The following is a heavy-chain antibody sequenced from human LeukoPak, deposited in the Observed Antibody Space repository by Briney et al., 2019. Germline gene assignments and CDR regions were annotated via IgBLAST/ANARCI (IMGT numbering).Heavy chain of an antibody. V-gene: IGHV1-8*01. D-gene: IGHD2-2*01. J-gene: IGHJ3*02. Sequence: ASVKVSCKASGYTFTSYDINWVRQATGQGLEWMGWMNPNSGNTGYAQKFQGRVTMTRNTSISTAYMELSSLRSEDTAVYYYARGRGYCSSTSCSGIAFDIWGQGTMVTVSS. CDR3: ARGRGYCSSTSCSGIAFDI. CDR1: GYTFTSYD. CDR2: MNPNSGNT.